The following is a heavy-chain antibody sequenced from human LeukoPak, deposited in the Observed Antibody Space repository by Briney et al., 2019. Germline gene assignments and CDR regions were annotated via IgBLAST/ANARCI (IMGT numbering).Heavy chain of an antibody. CDR1: GGSFSGYY. V-gene: IGHV4-34*01. J-gene: IGHJ4*02. CDR2: IYYSGST. Sequence: SETLSLTCAVYGGSFSGYYWSWIRQPPGKGLEWIGSIYYSGSTYYNPSLKSRVTISVDTSKNQFSLKLSSVTAADTAVYYCARASYSGYDRYLQISSIDYWGQGTLVTVSS. CDR3: ARASYSGYDRYLQISSIDY. D-gene: IGHD5-12*01.